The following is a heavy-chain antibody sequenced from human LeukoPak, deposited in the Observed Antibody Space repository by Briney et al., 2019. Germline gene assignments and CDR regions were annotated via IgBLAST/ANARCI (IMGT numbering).Heavy chain of an antibody. Sequence: GGSLRLSCAASGFTFSSYAMSWVRLAPGKGLEWVSAISGSGGSTYYADSVKGRFTISRDNSKNTLYLQMNSLRAEDTAVYYCAKALGDRAGFYYFDYWGQGTLVTVSS. CDR3: AKALGDRAGFYYFDY. V-gene: IGHV3-23*01. J-gene: IGHJ4*02. CDR2: ISGSGGST. D-gene: IGHD3-16*01. CDR1: GFTFSSYA.